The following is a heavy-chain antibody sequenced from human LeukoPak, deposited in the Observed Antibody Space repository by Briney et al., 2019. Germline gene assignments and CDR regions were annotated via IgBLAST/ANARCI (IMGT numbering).Heavy chain of an antibody. D-gene: IGHD6-19*01. V-gene: IGHV3-7*03. J-gene: IGHJ3*02. Sequence: GGSLRLSCAASGFTFSSFWMSWVRQAPGKGLEWVANIRQDGNKIFYADSLKGRFTISRDNSKNTMYLQMNSLRAEDTAVYYCAKGEYSSGWYDAFDIWGQGTMVTVSS. CDR2: IRQDGNKI. CDR1: GFTFSSFW. CDR3: AKGEYSSGWYDAFDI.